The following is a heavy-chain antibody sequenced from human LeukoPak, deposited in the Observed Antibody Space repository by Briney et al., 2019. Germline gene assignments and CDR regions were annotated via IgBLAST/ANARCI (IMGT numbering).Heavy chain of an antibody. D-gene: IGHD2-2*01. CDR3: ARSIVVVPGQKYYYYMDV. Sequence: SEALSLTCTVSGGSISSYYWSWIRQPAGKGLEWIGRIYTSGSTNYNPSLKSRVTMSVDTSKNQFSLKLSSVTAADTAVYYCARSIVVVPGQKYYYYMDVWGKGTTVTVSS. CDR2: IYTSGST. J-gene: IGHJ6*03. CDR1: GGSISSYY. V-gene: IGHV4-4*07.